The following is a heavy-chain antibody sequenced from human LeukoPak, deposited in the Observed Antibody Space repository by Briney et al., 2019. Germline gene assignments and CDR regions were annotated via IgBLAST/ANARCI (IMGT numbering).Heavy chain of an antibody. J-gene: IGHJ6*02. CDR2: INHSGST. CDR3: ARSPAWIPYYYYGMDV. Sequence: SETLSLTCAVYGGSFSGYYWSWIRQPPGKGLEWIGEINHSGSTNYNPSLKSRVTISVDTSKNQFSLKLSSVPAADTAVYYCARSPAWIPYYYYGMDVWGQGTTVTVSS. V-gene: IGHV4-34*01. CDR1: GGSFSGYY. D-gene: IGHD5-12*01.